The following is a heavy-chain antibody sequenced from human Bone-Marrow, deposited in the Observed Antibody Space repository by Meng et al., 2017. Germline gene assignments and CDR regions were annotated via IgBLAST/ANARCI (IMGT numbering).Heavy chain of an antibody. CDR3: ARDGDY. CDR1: GFTFSTYG. Sequence: LVGSGGGVGQPWRSLRLSCAAAGFTFSTYGMHLVRQAPGKGLEWVAVIWYDGSNKYYADSVKGRFTISRDNSKNTLYLQMNSLRAEDTAVYYCARDGDYWGQGTLVTVSS. CDR2: IWYDGSNK. V-gene: IGHV3-33*01. J-gene: IGHJ4*02.